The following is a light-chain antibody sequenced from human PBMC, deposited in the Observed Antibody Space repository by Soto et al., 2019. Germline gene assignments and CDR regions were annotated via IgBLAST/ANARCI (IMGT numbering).Light chain of an antibody. CDR2: DVS. CDR3: CSYAGSYTWV. CDR1: SSDVGSYNS. J-gene: IGLJ3*02. Sequence: QSALTQPRSVSGSPGQSVTISCTGTSSDVGSYNSVSWFQQHPGNAPKPMIYDVSKRPSGVPDRFSGSKSGSTAPLTISGLQADDEADYYCCSYAGSYTWVFGGGTKLTVL. V-gene: IGLV2-11*01.